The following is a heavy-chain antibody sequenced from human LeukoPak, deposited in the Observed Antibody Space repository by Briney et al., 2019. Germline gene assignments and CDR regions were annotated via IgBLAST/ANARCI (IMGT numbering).Heavy chain of an antibody. CDR3: ALLAVASDFDY. V-gene: IGHV3-48*03. D-gene: IGHD6-19*01. CDR1: GFPFSFYE. CDR2: IGSSGSTK. J-gene: IGHJ4*02. Sequence: GGSLRLSCAVSGFPFSFYEVNWVRQAPGQGLEWVSNIGSSGSTKYYADSVKGRFSISRDNAKSSLYLHMNGLRVEDTAVYYCALLAVASDFDYWGQGALVTVSS.